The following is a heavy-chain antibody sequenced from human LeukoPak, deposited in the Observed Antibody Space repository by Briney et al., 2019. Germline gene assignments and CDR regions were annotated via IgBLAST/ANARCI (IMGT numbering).Heavy chain of an antibody. V-gene: IGHV3-74*01. J-gene: IGHJ4*02. CDR2: INTDGSSS. D-gene: IGHD2-21*01. CDR3: ATRVRWGSDFDY. CDR1: GFTFSSYW. Sequence: GGSLRLSCAAAGFTFSSYWMHWVRQAPGKALVWVSRINTDGSSSNYADSVKGRFTISRDNAKNTLYLQMNSLRAEDSALYYCATRVRWGSDFDYWGQGTLVTVSS.